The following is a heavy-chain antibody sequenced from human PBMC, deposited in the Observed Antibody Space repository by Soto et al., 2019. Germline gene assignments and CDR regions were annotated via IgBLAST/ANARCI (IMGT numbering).Heavy chain of an antibody. CDR2: ILVDGRT. CDR1: GFICGSYD. Sequence: GGSLRLSCAASGFICGSYDMSWVRQAPGKGLEWVSTILVDGRTFYVDSVKGRFTISRDSSQNTVYLQMNSLTAGDTALYYCAKATATGGGAFDICGQGTKVTVSS. V-gene: IGHV3-23*01. CDR3: AKATATGGGAFDI. J-gene: IGHJ3*02. D-gene: IGHD2-8*02.